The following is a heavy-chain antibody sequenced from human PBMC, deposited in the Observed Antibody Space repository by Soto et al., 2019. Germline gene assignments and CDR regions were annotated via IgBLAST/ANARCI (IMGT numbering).Heavy chain of an antibody. CDR2: IIPIFGTA. V-gene: IGHV1-69*01. J-gene: IGHJ6*02. Sequence: QVQLVQSGAEVKKPGSSVKVSCKASGGTFSSYAISWVRQAPGQGLEWMGGIIPIFGTANYAQKFQGRVTITADESTSTAYMELSSLRSEDTAVYYCARGVLRYFDWSPAPYYYYGMDVWGQGTTVTVSS. CDR1: GGTFSSYA. CDR3: ARGVLRYFDWSPAPYYYYGMDV. D-gene: IGHD3-9*01.